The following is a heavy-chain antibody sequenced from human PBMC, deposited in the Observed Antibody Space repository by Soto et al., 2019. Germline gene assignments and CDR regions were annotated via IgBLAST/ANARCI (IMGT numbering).Heavy chain of an antibody. J-gene: IGHJ6*02. Sequence: PGQSLKISCKGSGYTFTDYWIGWVRQLPGKGLEWMGIIYPGDSDTRYSPSFQGHVTITVDKSTSTAYLQWNTLKASDTAMYYCSRQSSKFRPYYCAMGVWGQGTT. CDR3: SRQSSKFRPYYCAMGV. D-gene: IGHD4-4*01. CDR2: IYPGDSDT. V-gene: IGHV5-51*01. CDR1: GYTFTDYW.